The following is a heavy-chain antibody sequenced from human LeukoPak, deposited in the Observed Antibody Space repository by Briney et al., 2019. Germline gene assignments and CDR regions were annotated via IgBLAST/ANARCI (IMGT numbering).Heavy chain of an antibody. CDR2: IYSDGRT. V-gene: IGHV3-53*01. CDR3: AKLKGWYGEGYFDY. D-gene: IGHD3-10*01. J-gene: IGHJ4*02. Sequence: PGGSLRLSCAASGFAVSGNYMSWVRQAPGKGLEWVSVIYSDGRTYYADSVKGRFTISRDISKNTLFLQMTSLRAEDTAVYYCAKLKGWYGEGYFDYWGKGTLVTVSS. CDR1: GFAVSGNY.